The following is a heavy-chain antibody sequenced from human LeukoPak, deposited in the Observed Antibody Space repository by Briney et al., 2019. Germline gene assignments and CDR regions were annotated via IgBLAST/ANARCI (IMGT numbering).Heavy chain of an antibody. CDR2: INHSGST. D-gene: IGHD2-2*01. J-gene: IGHJ6*03. V-gene: IGHV4-34*01. CDR1: GGSFSGYY. Sequence: SETLSLTCAVYGGSFSGYYWSWIRQPPGKGLEWIGEINHSGSTNYNPSLKSRVTISVDTSKNQFSLKLSSVTAADTAVYYCALGLEVPAAIGDGVGLYYYYYYMDVWGKGTTVTVSS. CDR3: ALGLEVPAAIGDGVGLYYYYYYMDV.